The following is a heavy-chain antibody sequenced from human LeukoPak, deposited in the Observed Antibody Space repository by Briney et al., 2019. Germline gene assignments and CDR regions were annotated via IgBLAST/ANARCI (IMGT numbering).Heavy chain of an antibody. V-gene: IGHV3-23*01. CDR1: GFTFSTYG. D-gene: IGHD4-17*01. CDR2: ITGSGGRT. Sequence: PGGSLRLSCAASGFTFSTYGMSWVRQAPGKGLEWVSAITGSGGRTYYADSVKGRFTISRDDAKNSLYLQMNSLRAEDTAVYYCARLDYGSCFEYWGQGTLVTVSS. CDR3: ARLDYGSCFEY. J-gene: IGHJ4*02.